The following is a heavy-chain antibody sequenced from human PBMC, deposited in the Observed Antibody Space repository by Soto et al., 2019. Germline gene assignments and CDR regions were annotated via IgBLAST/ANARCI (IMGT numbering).Heavy chain of an antibody. CDR3: AKDLLGPGRAYGMDV. J-gene: IGHJ6*02. CDR1: GFTFSSYG. CDR2: ISYDGSNK. Sequence: QVQLVESGGGVVQPGRSLRLSCAASGFTFSSYGMHWVRQAPGKGLEWVAVISYDGSNKYYADSVKGRFTISRDNSKNPLYLQMNRLRAEETAVYYCAKDLLGPGRAYGMDVWGQRTPVTVSS. D-gene: IGHD7-27*01. V-gene: IGHV3-30*18.